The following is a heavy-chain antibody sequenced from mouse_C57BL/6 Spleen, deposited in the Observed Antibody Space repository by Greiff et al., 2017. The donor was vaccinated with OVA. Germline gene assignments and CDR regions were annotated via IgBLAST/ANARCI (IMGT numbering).Heavy chain of an antibody. D-gene: IGHD4-1*01. CDR2: IDPSASYT. J-gene: IGHJ3*01. V-gene: IGHV1-69*01. CDR3: AVLGRAWFAY. CDR1: GYTFTSYW. Sequence: VQLQQPGAELVMPGASVKLSCKASGYTFTSYWLHWVKQRPGQGLEWIGEIDPSASYTNYNQKFKGKSTLTVDKSSSTAYMQLSSLTSEDSAVYYCAVLGRAWFAYWGQGTLVTVSA.